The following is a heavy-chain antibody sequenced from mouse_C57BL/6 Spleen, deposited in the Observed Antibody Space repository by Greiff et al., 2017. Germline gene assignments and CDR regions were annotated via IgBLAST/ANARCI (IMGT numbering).Heavy chain of an antibody. D-gene: IGHD2-5*01. CDR3: ARVANYSNSWFAY. CDR2: INPSSGYT. CDR1: GYTFTSYW. V-gene: IGHV1-7*01. Sequence: QVQLQQSGAELAKPGASVKLSCKASGYTFTSYWMHWVKQRPGQGLEWIGYINPSSGYTKYNQKFKDKATLTADKSSSTAYMQLISLTFEDSAVYYCARVANYSNSWFAYWGQGTLVTVSA. J-gene: IGHJ3*01.